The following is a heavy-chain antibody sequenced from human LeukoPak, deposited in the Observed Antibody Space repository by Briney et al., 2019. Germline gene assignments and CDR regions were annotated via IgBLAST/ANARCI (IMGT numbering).Heavy chain of an antibody. CDR2: ISGSDPST. CDR1: GFTFSNYS. V-gene: IGHV3-23*01. J-gene: IGHJ4*02. Sequence: GGSLRLSCAASGFTFSNYSMSWVRQAPGKGLEWVSSISGSDPSTYYADSVKGRFTISRDNSKNTLELQMNSLRAEDTAVYYCTKARSASSSSCYNYWGQGILVTVSS. CDR3: TKARSASSSSCYNY. D-gene: IGHD2-2*02.